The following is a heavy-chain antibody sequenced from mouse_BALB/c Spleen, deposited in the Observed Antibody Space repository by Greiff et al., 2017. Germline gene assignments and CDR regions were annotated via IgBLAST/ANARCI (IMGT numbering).Heavy chain of an antibody. CDR1: GYSITSGYY. CDR2: ISYDGSN. CDR3: ARASIHYYGYGYFDV. J-gene: IGHJ1*01. Sequence: EVQLQQSGPGLVKPSQSLSLTCSVTGYSITSGYYWNWIRQFPGNKLEWMGYISYDGSNNYNPSLTNRISITRDTSKNQFFLKLNSVTTEDTATYYCARASIHYYGYGYFDVWGAGTTVTVSS. D-gene: IGHD1-2*01. V-gene: IGHV3-6*02.